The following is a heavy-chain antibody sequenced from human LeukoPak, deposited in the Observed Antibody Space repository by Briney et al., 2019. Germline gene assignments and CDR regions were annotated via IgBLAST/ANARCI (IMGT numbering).Heavy chain of an antibody. CDR2: IYHSGTT. V-gene: IGHV4-30-2*01. Sequence: SQTLSLTCAVSGVSISSGDYSWSWLRQPPGKGLEWIGHIYHSGTTYYNPSLKSRGTISLDRSKNQFSLKLTSVTAADTAVYYCAGDFGSGSYRFDYWGQGTLVTVSS. CDR3: AGDFGSGSYRFDY. J-gene: IGHJ4*02. CDR1: GVSISSGDYS. D-gene: IGHD3-10*01.